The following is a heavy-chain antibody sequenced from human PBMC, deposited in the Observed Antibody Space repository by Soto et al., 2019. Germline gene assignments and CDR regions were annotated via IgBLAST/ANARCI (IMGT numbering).Heavy chain of an antibody. CDR3: ARDEGYYYYYGMDV. Sequence: PGGSLILSCAASGFTFSSYSMNWVRHAPGKGLEWVSYISSSSSTIYYADPVKGRFTISRGNAKNSLYLQMNSLRDEDTAVYYCARDEGYYYYYGMDVWGQGTTVTV. CDR1: GFTFSSYS. CDR2: ISSSSSTI. V-gene: IGHV3-48*02. J-gene: IGHJ6*02.